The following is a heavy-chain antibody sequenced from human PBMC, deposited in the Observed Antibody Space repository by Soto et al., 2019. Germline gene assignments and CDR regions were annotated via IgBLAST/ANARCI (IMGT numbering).Heavy chain of an antibody. Sequence: QVQLQESGPRLLRPSETLSLTCAVSGGSISSTHSWSWVRQPPGKGLEWIAEIYHSGGTNYNPSLKSRATISVDKSKNQFSLKLNSVTAADTAVYFCARAVALPGLFYFDFWGQGTLVTVSS. V-gene: IGHV4-4*02. CDR1: GGSISSTHS. CDR2: IYHSGGT. D-gene: IGHD2-21*01. CDR3: ARAVALPGLFYFDF. J-gene: IGHJ4*02.